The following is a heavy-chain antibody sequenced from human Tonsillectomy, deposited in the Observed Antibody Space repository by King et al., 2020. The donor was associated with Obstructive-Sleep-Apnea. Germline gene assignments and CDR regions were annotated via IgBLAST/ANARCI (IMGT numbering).Heavy chain of an antibody. Sequence: QLQESGPGLVKPSETLSLTCTVSGGSISSSSYYWGWIRQPPGKGLEWIGTIYHTGTTYYNPSLKSRVTVPVDTPKNQFSLKLRFMTAADTAMYYCASTGYCPTTTCYAPFQNWGQGTLVTVSS. D-gene: IGHD2-2*01. J-gene: IGHJ1*01. CDR1: GGSISSSSYY. CDR3: ASTGYCPTTTCYAPFQN. CDR2: IYHTGTT. V-gene: IGHV4-39*01.